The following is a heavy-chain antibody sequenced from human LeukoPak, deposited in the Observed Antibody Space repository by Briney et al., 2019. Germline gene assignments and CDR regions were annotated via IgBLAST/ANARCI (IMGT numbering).Heavy chain of an antibody. V-gene: IGHV4-61*02. D-gene: IGHD5-24*01. Sequence: SQTLSLTCTVSGGSISSRNYYWSWVRQPAGKGLEWIGRIYTSGSTSYNPSLKSRVTISIDTSKNHFSLRLRSVTAADTAIYYWARDPPPAWTLATFSSHWYFDLWGRGTLVTVSS. CDR2: IYTSGST. CDR3: ARDPPPAWTLATFSSHWYFDL. CDR1: GGSISSRNYY. J-gene: IGHJ2*01.